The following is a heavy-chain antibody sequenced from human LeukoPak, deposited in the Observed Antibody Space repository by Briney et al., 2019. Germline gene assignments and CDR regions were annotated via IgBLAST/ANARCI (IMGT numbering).Heavy chain of an antibody. Sequence: PGRSLRLSCAASGFTLSDYWMHWVRQAPGKGLVWVSRINRDGSSTSYADSVKGRFSISTDNAKNTLYLQMNSLRAEDTAVYYCARDKRAWYLGPVAIDAFDIWGQGTMVTVSS. V-gene: IGHV3-74*01. CDR2: INRDGSST. CDR1: GFTLSDYW. CDR3: ARDKRAWYLGPVAIDAFDI. D-gene: IGHD2-15*01. J-gene: IGHJ3*02.